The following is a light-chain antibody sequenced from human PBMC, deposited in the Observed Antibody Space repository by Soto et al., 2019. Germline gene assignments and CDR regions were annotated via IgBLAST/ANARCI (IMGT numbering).Light chain of an antibody. J-gene: IGKJ1*01. Sequence: ERVMTQSPGTLSVSPGEIANLSCRASQNIISNLAWYQQKPGQAPRLLIFFASTRVTGIPARFSGSGSGTEFTLTISSLQSEDFGVYYCQQYYSWPRGTFGQGTKVDI. CDR1: QNIISN. CDR3: QQYYSWPRGT. CDR2: FAS. V-gene: IGKV3-15*01.